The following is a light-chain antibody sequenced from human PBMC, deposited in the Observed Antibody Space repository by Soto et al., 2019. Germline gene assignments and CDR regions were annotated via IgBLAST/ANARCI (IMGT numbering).Light chain of an antibody. CDR2: GAS. J-gene: IGKJ5*01. CDR1: QSVTTN. V-gene: IGKV3-20*01. CDR3: QQYGSSYT. Sequence: EVVMTQSPATLSVSPVERATLSCRASQSVTTNMAWYQQKPGQAPRLLIYGASSRATGVPDRFSGSGSGTDFTLTISSLEPEDSALYFCQQYGSSYTFGQGTRLENK.